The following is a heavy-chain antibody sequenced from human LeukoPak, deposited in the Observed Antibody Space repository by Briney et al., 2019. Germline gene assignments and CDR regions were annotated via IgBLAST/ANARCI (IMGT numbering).Heavy chain of an antibody. Sequence: ASVKVSCKASGYTFTSYYMHWVRQAPGQGLEWMGIINPSGGSTSYAQKFQGRVTMTRDTSTSTVYMELSSLRSEDTAVYYCARGLYYYDSSGYFPYFDYWGQGTLVTVSS. D-gene: IGHD3-22*01. CDR1: GYTFTSYY. CDR3: ARGLYYYDSSGYFPYFDY. J-gene: IGHJ4*02. CDR2: INPSGGST. V-gene: IGHV1-46*01.